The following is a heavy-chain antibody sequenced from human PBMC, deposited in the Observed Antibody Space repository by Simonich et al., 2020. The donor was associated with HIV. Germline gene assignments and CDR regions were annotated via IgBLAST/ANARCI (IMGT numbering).Heavy chain of an antibody. J-gene: IGHJ3*02. CDR2: INPNSGGT. V-gene: IGHV1-2*02. D-gene: IGHD6-13*01. CDR3: ARGPQQVVPVFDAFDI. Sequence: QVQLVQSGAEVKKPGASVKVSCKASGYTFTDYYMHWVRQAPGQGLGGMGGINPNSGGTNYAQKFQGRVTMTRDPSISTAYMELSRLRSDDTAVYYCARGPQQVVPVFDAFDIWGPRTMVTVSS. CDR1: GYTFTDYY.